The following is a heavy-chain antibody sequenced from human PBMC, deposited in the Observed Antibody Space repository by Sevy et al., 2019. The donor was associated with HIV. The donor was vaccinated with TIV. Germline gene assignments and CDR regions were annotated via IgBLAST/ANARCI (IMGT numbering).Heavy chain of an antibody. CDR2: ISSSSSYI. CDR3: AGVYCSGGSCIWYYYYGMDV. D-gene: IGHD2-15*01. J-gene: IGHJ6*02. V-gene: IGHV3-21*01. Sequence: GGSLRLSCAASGFTFSSYSMNWVRQAPGKGLEWVSSISSSSSYIYYADSVKGRFTISRDNAKNSLSLQRNSLRAEDTAEYYCAGVYCSGGSCIWYYYYGMDVWGQGTTVTVSS. CDR1: GFTFSSYS.